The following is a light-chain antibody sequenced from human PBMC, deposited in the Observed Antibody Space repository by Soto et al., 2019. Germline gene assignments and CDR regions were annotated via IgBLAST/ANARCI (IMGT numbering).Light chain of an antibody. CDR3: YQYVSSWT. CDR2: GAS. V-gene: IGKV3-20*01. CDR1: QSVSSTY. Sequence: EIVLTQSPGTLSLSPGERATLSCRASQSVSSTYVAWYQQKSGQAPRLLIYGASSRATGIPDRFSGSGSGTDFTLTISRLEPEDFAVYYCYQYVSSWTFGQGTKVEIK. J-gene: IGKJ1*01.